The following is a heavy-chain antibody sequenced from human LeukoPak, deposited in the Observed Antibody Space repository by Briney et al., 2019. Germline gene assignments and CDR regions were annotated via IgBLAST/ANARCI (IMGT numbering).Heavy chain of an antibody. CDR1: GFTFSSYG. J-gene: IGHJ4*02. Sequence: PGGSLRLSCAASGFTFSSYGMHWVRQAPGKGLEWVAFIPYDGSKKYYADSVKGRFTISRDNSKNTLYLQMNSLRAEDTAVYYCAKDHCSSTGCDGSPGYWGQGALVTVSS. CDR2: IPYDGSKK. D-gene: IGHD2-2*01. V-gene: IGHV3-30*02. CDR3: AKDHCSSTGCDGSPGY.